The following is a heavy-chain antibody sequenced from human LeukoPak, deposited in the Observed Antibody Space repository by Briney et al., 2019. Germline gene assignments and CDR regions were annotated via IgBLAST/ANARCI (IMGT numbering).Heavy chain of an antibody. Sequence: ASVKVSCKVSGYTLTELSMHWVRQAPGKGLEWMGGFDPEDGETIYAQKFQGRDTMTEDTSTDTAYMELSSLRSEDTAVYYCATGVTIFGVVITGYYFDYWGQGTLVTVSS. CDR2: FDPEDGET. D-gene: IGHD3-3*01. CDR1: GYTLTELS. CDR3: ATGVTIFGVVITGYYFDY. V-gene: IGHV1-24*01. J-gene: IGHJ4*02.